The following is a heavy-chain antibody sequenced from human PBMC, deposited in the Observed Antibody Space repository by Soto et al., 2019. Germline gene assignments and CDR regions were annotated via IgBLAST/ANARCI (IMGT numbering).Heavy chain of an antibody. V-gene: IGHV1-69*01. CDR1: GGTFSSYA. CDR2: IIPIFGTA. Sequence: QVQLVQSGAEVKKPGSSVKVSCKASGGTFSSYAISWVRQAPGQGLEWMGGIIPIFGTANYAQKFQGRVTITADESTSTAYMELSSLRSEDTAVYYCASAPPLVPAASAESFQHWGQGTLVTVSS. CDR3: ASAPPLVPAASAESFQH. D-gene: IGHD2-2*01. J-gene: IGHJ1*01.